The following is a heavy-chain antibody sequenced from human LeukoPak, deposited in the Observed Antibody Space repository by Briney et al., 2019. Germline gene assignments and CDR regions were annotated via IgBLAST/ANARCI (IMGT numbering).Heavy chain of an antibody. Sequence: PETLSLTCAVYGGSFSGYYWSWIRQPPGKGLEWIGEINHSGSTNYNPSLKSRVTISVDTSKNQFSLKLSSVTAADTAVYYCARGLMVRGVYNWFDPWGQGTLVTVSS. CDR1: GGSFSGYY. D-gene: IGHD3-10*01. J-gene: IGHJ5*02. V-gene: IGHV4-34*01. CDR2: INHSGST. CDR3: ARGLMVRGVYNWFDP.